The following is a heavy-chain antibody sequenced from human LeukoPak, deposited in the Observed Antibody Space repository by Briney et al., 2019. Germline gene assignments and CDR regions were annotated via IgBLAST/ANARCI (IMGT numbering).Heavy chain of an antibody. Sequence: GGSLRLSCAASGFIFSSYSMSWVRQAPGXGLEWVSAIGGSGGNTYYADSVKGRFTISRDNAQKSLYLQMNSLRAEDTAVYYCARVGYSSGWYFDYWGQGTLVTVSS. CDR3: ARVGYSSGWYFDY. D-gene: IGHD6-19*01. CDR2: IGGSGGNT. V-gene: IGHV3-21*01. J-gene: IGHJ4*02. CDR1: GFIFSSYS.